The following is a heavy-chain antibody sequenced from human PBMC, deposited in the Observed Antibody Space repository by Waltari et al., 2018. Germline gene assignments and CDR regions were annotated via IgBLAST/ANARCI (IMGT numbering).Heavy chain of an antibody. CDR1: GFTFSSYA. CDR3: ARAATMKKYYFDY. V-gene: IGHV3-30*04. CDR2: ISYDGRNK. J-gene: IGHJ4*02. Sequence: QVQLVESGGGVVQPGRSLRLSCAASGFTFSSYAMHWVRQAPGKGLEWVAVISYDGRNKYYADSVKGRFTISRDNSKNTLYLQMNSLRAEDTAVYYCARAATMKKYYFDYWGQGTLVTVSS. D-gene: IGHD5-12*01.